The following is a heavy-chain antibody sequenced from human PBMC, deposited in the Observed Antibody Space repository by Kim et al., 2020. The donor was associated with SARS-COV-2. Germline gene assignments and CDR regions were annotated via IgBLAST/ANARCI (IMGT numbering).Heavy chain of an antibody. J-gene: IGHJ3*02. Sequence: SETLSLTCTVSGGSISSYYWSWIRQPPGKGLEWIGYIYYSGSTNYNPSLKSRVTISVDTSKNQFSLKLSSVTAADTAVYYCARAPGGDYDAFDIWGQGTMVTVSS. CDR2: IYYSGST. CDR3: ARAPGGDYDAFDI. CDR1: GGSISSYY. V-gene: IGHV4-59*01. D-gene: IGHD2-21*02.